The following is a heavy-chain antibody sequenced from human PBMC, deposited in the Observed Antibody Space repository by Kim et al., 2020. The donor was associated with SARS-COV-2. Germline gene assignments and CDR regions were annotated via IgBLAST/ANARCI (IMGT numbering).Heavy chain of an antibody. CDR3: ARHWPPVITIFGVRFDP. CDR2: IDPSDSYT. Sequence: GESLKISCKGSGYSFTSYWISWVRQMPGKGLEWMGRIDPSDSYTNYSPSFQGHVTISADKSISTAYLQWSSLKASDTAMYYCARHWPPVITIFGVRFDPWGQGTLVTVSS. CDR1: GYSFTSYW. J-gene: IGHJ5*02. D-gene: IGHD3-3*01. V-gene: IGHV5-10-1*01.